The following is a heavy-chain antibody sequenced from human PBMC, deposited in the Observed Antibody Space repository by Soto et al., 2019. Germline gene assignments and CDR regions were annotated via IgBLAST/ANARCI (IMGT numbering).Heavy chain of an antibody. CDR2: IVVGSGNT. V-gene: IGHV1-58*02. CDR3: GADGATPPDLPGHNWFDP. Sequence: QMQLVQSGPEVKKPGTSVRVSCKASGFTFTSSAMHWVRQARGQRLEWIGWIVVGSGNTNYAQKFQDRVTITRNMSASTDYVELSSLRSEDAAVYYCGADGATPPDLPGHNWFDPWGQGTLVTVSS. CDR1: GFTFTSSA. J-gene: IGHJ5*02. D-gene: IGHD3-16*01.